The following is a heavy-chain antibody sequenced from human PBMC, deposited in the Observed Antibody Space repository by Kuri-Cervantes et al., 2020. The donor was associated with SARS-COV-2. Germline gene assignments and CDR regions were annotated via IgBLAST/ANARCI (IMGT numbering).Heavy chain of an antibody. Sequence: ASVKVSCKASAYTFTGYYMHWVRQAPGQGLEWMGWINPNSGGTNYAEKFQGRGTMTRDTSISTAYMELSRLRSDDTAVYYCARAPSLWSLLDYWGQGTLVTVSS. CDR3: ARAPSLWSLLDY. CDR1: AYTFTGYY. V-gene: IGHV1-2*02. J-gene: IGHJ4*02. CDR2: INPNSGGT. D-gene: IGHD3-16*01.